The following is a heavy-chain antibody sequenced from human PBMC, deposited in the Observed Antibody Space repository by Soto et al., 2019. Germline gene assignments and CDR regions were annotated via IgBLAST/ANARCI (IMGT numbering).Heavy chain of an antibody. J-gene: IGHJ4*02. CDR3: ASFLQKLLPQEGIDY. CDR1: GFTCSSYA. CDR2: ISYDGSNK. Sequence: GGSLRLSCAASGFTCSSYAMHWVRQAPGKGLEWVAVISYDGSNKYYADSVKGRFTISRDNSKNTLYLQMNSLRAEDTAVYYFASFLQKLLPQEGIDYPGPGTLVTVSS. V-gene: IGHV3-30-3*01. D-gene: IGHD4-4*01.